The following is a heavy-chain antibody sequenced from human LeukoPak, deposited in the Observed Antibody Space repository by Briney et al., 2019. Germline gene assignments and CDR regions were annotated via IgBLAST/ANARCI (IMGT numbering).Heavy chain of an antibody. CDR2: ISASSSHI. V-gene: IGHV3-21*01. D-gene: IGHD3/OR15-3a*01. Sequence: GGSLRLSCVASGFTFSSYSMNWVRQAPGEGLEWVSSISASSSHIYYADSVRGRFTISRDNAKNSVYLQMNSLRADDTAVYYCTRAVAAADFSPGYWGRGTLVTVSS. J-gene: IGHJ4*02. CDR3: TRAVAAADFSPGY. CDR1: GFTFSSYS.